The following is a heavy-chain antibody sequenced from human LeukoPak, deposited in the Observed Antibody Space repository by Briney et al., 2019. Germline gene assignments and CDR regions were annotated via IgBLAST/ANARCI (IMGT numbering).Heavy chain of an antibody. J-gene: IGHJ4*02. CDR3: ARSQRITIVRGVIGFGY. CDR2: MNPNSGNT. V-gene: IGHV1-8*01. CDR1: GYTFTSYD. D-gene: IGHD3-10*01. Sequence: AAVTVSCKASGYTFTSYDINWVRQATGQGLEWMGWMNPNSGNTDYAQKFQGRVTMTRNTSISTAYMELSSLRSEDTAVYYCARSQRITIVRGVIGFGYWGQGTLVTVSS.